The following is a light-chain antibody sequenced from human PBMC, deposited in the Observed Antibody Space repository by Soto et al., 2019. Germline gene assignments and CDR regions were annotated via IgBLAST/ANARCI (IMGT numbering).Light chain of an antibody. CDR1: SSDVGGYNY. CDR2: EVS. Sequence: QAVVTQPPSASGSPGQSVTLSCTGTSSDVGGYNYVSWYQQHPGKAPKLMIYEVSKRPSGVPDRFSGSKSGNTASLTVSGLQAEDEDDYYCSSYAGSNNFVFGTGTKVTV. CDR3: SSYAGSNNFV. J-gene: IGLJ1*01. V-gene: IGLV2-8*01.